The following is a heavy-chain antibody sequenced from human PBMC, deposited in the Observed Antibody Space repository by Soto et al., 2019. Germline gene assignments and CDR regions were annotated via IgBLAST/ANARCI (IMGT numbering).Heavy chain of an antibody. V-gene: IGHV1-18*01. D-gene: IGHD1-26*01. Sequence: QVQLVQSGAEVKKPGASVKVSCKASGYTFTSYGLSWVRQAPGQGLEWMGRISAYNYNTNYAQKTXXRXXMTTDTSTSTAYMELRSLRSDDTAVYYCARVVGALGHWFDPWGQGTLVTVSS. CDR3: ARVVGALGHWFDP. CDR1: GYTFTSYG. J-gene: IGHJ5*02. CDR2: ISAYNYNT.